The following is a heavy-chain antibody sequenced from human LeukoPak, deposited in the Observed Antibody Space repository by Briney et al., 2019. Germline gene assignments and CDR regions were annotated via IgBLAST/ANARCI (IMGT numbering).Heavy chain of an antibody. J-gene: IGHJ5*02. CDR3: ARRTSYSSSWYGGNNWFDP. CDR1: GYTFTGYY. V-gene: IGHV1-2*02. Sequence: ASVKVSCKASGYTFTGYYMHWLRQAPGQGLEWMGWINPNSGGTNYAQKFQGRVTMTRDTSISTAYMELSRLRSDDTAVYYCARRTSYSSSWYGGNNWFDPWGQGTLVTVSS. D-gene: IGHD6-13*01. CDR2: INPNSGGT.